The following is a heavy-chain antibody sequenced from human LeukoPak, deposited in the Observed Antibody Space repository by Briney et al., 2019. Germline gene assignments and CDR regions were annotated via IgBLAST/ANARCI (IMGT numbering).Heavy chain of an antibody. CDR2: INSDGSST. V-gene: IGHV3-74*01. Sequence: GGSLRVSCADSGYTFSSYWMHWVRQAPGKGLVWVSRINSDGSSTSYADSVKGRFTISRDNAKNSLYLQMNSLRAEDTAVYYCARDSGSGSYDAFDIWGQGTMVTVSS. CDR1: GYTFSSYW. CDR3: ARDSGSGSYDAFDI. J-gene: IGHJ3*02. D-gene: IGHD3-10*01.